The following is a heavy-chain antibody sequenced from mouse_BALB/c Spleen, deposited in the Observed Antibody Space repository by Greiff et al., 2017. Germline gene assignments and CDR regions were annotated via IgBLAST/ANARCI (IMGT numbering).Heavy chain of an antibody. D-gene: IGHD4-1*01. J-gene: IGHJ3*01. CDR1: GFTFSNYW. CDR3: TRPKTGTFAY. CDR2: IRLKSNNYAT. Sequence: EVQRVESGGGLVQPGGSMKLSCVASGFTFSNYWMNWVRQSPEKGLEWVAEIRLKSNNYATHYAESVKGRFTISRDDSKSSVYLQMNNLRAEDTGIYYCTRPKTGTFAYWGQGTLVTVSA. V-gene: IGHV6-6*02.